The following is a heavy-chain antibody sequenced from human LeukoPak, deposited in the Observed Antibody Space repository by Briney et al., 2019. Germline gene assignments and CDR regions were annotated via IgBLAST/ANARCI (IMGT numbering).Heavy chain of an antibody. CDR2: IYNSGST. V-gene: IGHV4-59*11. J-gene: IGHJ4*02. CDR3: ARGGYSYGYDDDFEY. CDR1: GGSISSHY. D-gene: IGHD5-18*01. Sequence: MSSETLSLTCTVSGGSISSHYWSWIRQPPGKGLEWIGYIYNSGSTNYNPSFKSRVTISVDTSKNRFSLKMTSVTAADTAVYYCARGGYSYGYDDDFEYWGQGILVTVSS.